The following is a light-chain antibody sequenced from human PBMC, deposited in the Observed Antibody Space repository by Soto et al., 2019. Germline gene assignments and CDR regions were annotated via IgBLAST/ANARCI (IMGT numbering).Light chain of an antibody. J-gene: IGKJ2*01. CDR1: QSVSNSY. V-gene: IGKV3-20*01. CDR3: QQFGSSLYT. CDR2: DAS. Sequence: ETVLTQSPGTLSLSPGEIATLSCRTSQSVSNSYLAWYQQKPGQAPRLLIYDASSRAPGIPDRCSGSGSGTDFPLTISRLEPEDFAVYYCQQFGSSLYTVGQGTKLEIK.